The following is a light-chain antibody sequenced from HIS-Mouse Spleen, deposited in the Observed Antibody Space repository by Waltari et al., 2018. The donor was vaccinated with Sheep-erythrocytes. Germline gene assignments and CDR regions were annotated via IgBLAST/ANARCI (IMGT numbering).Light chain of an antibody. J-gene: IGLJ3*02. Sequence: SYELTQPPSVSVSPGQTASITCSGDKLGDKYACWYQQKPGQSPVLVIYQDSKRPPGSPERFAGSNAGNTATLTISGTQAMDEADYYCQAWDSSSWVFGGGTKLTVL. CDR1: KLGDKY. V-gene: IGLV3-1*01. CDR3: QAWDSSSWV. CDR2: QDS.